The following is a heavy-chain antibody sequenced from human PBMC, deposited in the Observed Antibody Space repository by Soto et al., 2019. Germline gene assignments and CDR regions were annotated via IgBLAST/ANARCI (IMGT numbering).Heavy chain of an antibody. CDR2: ISSNSAYI. Sequence: VGSLRLSCAASGFTFRSFTMNWVRQAPGKGLEWVSTISSNSAYIYYTDALRGRFTISRDNAKNSLHLQMNSLRAEDAAVYYCTRDASRDSSARGWFDPWGPGTLVTVSS. J-gene: IGHJ5*02. D-gene: IGHD6-13*01. CDR3: TRDASRDSSARGWFDP. CDR1: GFTFRSFT. V-gene: IGHV3-21*01.